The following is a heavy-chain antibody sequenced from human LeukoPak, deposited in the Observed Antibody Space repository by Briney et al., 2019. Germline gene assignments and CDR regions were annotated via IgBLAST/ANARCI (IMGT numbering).Heavy chain of an antibody. V-gene: IGHV1-18*04. Sequence: ASVKVSCKASGYTFTSYGISWVRQAPGQGPEWMGWISAYNGNTNYAQKLQGRVTMTTDTSTSTAYMELRSLRSDDTAVYYCARGAMVRGVTGMDVWGKGTTVTVSS. D-gene: IGHD3-10*01. CDR1: GYTFTSYG. J-gene: IGHJ6*04. CDR2: ISAYNGNT. CDR3: ARGAMVRGVTGMDV.